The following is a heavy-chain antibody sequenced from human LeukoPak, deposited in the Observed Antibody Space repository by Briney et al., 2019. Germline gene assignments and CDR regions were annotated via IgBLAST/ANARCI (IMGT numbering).Heavy chain of an antibody. CDR2: ISAYNGNT. V-gene: IGHV1-18*01. CDR3: ASGPRSNIVRGVIPDY. Sequence: ASVKVSCKASGYTFTSYCIRWVRQAPGQGLEWMGWISAYNGNTNYAQKLQGRVTMTTDTSTSTAYMELRSLRSDDTAVYYCASGPRSNIVRGVIPDYWGQGTLVTVSS. D-gene: IGHD3-10*01. CDR1: GYTFTSYC. J-gene: IGHJ4*02.